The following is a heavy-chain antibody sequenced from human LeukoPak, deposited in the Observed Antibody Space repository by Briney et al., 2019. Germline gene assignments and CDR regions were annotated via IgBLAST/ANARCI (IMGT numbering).Heavy chain of an antibody. Sequence: GGSLRLSCAASGFTFSSFGMHWVRQAPGKGLEWVSPITSSSSNIYYADSVKGRFSISRDNAKNSLYLQMNSLRAEDTAVYYCARGYCSSTGCLGGYWGQGTLVTVSS. CDR3: ARGYCSSTGCLGGY. D-gene: IGHD2-2*01. CDR2: ITSSSSNI. V-gene: IGHV3-21*01. J-gene: IGHJ4*02. CDR1: GFTFSSFG.